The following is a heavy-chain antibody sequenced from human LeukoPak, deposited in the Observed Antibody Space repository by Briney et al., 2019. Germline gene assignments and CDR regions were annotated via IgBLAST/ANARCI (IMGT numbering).Heavy chain of an antibody. V-gene: IGHV3-73*01. CDR2: IRSKANSYAT. J-gene: IGHJ4*02. Sequence: GGSLRLSCAASGFTFSGSAMHWVRQASGKGLEWVGRIRSKANSYATAYAASVKGRFTISRDDSKNTAYLQMNSLKTEDTAVYYCARGRTVTPVFDYWGQGTLVTVSS. CDR3: ARGRTVTPVFDY. CDR1: GFTFSGSA. D-gene: IGHD4-17*01.